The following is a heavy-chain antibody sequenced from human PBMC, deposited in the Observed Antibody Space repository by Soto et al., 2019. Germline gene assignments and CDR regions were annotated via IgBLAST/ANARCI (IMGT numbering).Heavy chain of an antibody. CDR2: IRSKANSYAT. V-gene: IGHV3-73*01. D-gene: IGHD6-13*01. Sequence: GGSLRLSCAASGFTFSGSAMHWVRQASGKGLEWVGRIRSKANSYATAYAASVKGRFTISRDDSKNTAYLQMNSLKTEDTAVYYCTSSSSWLHYYYYYMDVWGKGTTVTVSS. J-gene: IGHJ6*03. CDR3: TSSSSWLHYYYYYMDV. CDR1: GFTFSGSA.